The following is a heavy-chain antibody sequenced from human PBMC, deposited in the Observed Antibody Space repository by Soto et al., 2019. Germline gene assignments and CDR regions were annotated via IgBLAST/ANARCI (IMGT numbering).Heavy chain of an antibody. CDR1: GDSISPYY. J-gene: IGHJ3*02. CDR2: IHYSGNT. V-gene: IGHV4-59*01. D-gene: IGHD3-22*01. CDR3: ARELESYDTNGYSLDAFDI. Sequence: SLTCTVSGDSISPYYWSWIRQPPGKGLEWIGYIHYSGNTKYSPSLESRVTISLDTSKNQFSLKLTSVTAADTAVYFCARELESYDTNGYSLDAFDIWGQGTMVTVSS.